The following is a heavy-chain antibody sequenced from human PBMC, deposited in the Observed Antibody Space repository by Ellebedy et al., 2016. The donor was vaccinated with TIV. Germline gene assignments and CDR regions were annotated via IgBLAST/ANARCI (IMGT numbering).Heavy chain of an antibody. D-gene: IGHD6-19*01. CDR2: ISGYHGDT. CDR3: ARDSRSGWSVSCGY. J-gene: IGHJ4*02. CDR1: AYTFTSYG. V-gene: IGHV1-18*01. Sequence: ASVKVSXKASAYTFTSYGINWVRQTPGQGLEWMGWISGYHGDTKYAQKFQGRVTMTTDTSTNTAYMEVRSLRSDDTAVYYCARDSRSGWSVSCGYWGQGTLVTVSS.